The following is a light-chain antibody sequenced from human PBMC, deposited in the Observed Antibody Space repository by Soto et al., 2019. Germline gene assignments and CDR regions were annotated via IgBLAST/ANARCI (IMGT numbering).Light chain of an antibody. Sequence: QSVLTQPPSASGSPGQSVTISCDGSSSDIGASNSVSWYQQHPGKAPKLLISEVTKRPSGVPDRFSGSKSGNTASLTVSGLQADDEADYYCGSKAGSNKHVVFGGGTKLTVL. V-gene: IGLV2-8*01. J-gene: IGLJ2*01. CDR1: SSDIGASNS. CDR2: EVT. CDR3: GSKAGSNKHVV.